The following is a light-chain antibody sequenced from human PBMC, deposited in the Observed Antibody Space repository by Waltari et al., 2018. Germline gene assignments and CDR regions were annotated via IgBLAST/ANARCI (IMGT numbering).Light chain of an antibody. CDR3: QDYNTYT. Sequence: DIQMTQSPSTLSASVGDRVTITCRASQRISPWLAWFQQKPGKAPKLLIYKESILQSGVPSRVSGSGAETEYTLTISSLQPDDRATYYCQDYNTYTFGQGTKVGIK. CDR1: QRISPW. V-gene: IGKV1-5*03. CDR2: KES. J-gene: IGKJ1*01.